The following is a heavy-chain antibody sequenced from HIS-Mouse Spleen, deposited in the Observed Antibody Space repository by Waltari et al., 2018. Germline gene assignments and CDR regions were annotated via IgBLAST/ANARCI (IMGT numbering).Heavy chain of an antibody. CDR2: IYYSGCT. V-gene: IGHV4-39*07. Sequence: QLQLQESGPGLVKPSETLSLTCTVSGGSISSSSYYWGWIRQPPGKGLEWIGSIYYSGCTSYNPSLKGRVTISVDTSKNQFSLKLSSVTAADTAVYYCAREIPYSSSWYDWYFDLWGRGTLVTVSS. CDR1: GGSISSSSYY. D-gene: IGHD6-13*01. CDR3: AREIPYSSSWYDWYFDL. J-gene: IGHJ2*01.